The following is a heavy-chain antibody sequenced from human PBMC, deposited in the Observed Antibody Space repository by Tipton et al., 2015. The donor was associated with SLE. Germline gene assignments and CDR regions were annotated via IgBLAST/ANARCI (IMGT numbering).Heavy chain of an antibody. J-gene: IGHJ4*02. D-gene: IGHD7-27*01. CDR3: AKGGTGKFDY. CDR1: RVTFSNSW. CDR2: FSGGGSST. Sequence: SLRLSCAASRVTFSNSWMHWVRQAPGKGLEWVSDFSGGGSSTYYADSVKGRFTISRDNSKNMLYLQMNSLRVEDTAVYYCAKGGTGKFDYWGQGTLVTVSS. V-gene: IGHV3-23*01.